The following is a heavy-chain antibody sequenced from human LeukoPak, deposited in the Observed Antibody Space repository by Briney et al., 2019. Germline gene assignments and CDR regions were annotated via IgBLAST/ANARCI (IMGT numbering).Heavy chain of an antibody. J-gene: IGHJ3*02. D-gene: IGHD2-21*02. CDR2: ISGSGGST. V-gene: IGHV3-23*01. CDR3: AKVYASLRLAFDI. CDR1: GFTFSTYA. Sequence: PGGSLRLSCAASGFTFSTYAMTWVRQAPGKGLEWVSAISGSGGSTYYADSVKGRFTISRDNSKNTLYLQMNSLRAEDTAVYYCAKVYASLRLAFDIWGQGTMVTVSS.